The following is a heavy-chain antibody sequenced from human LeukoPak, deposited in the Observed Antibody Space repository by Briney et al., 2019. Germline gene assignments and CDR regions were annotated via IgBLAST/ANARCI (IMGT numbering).Heavy chain of an antibody. D-gene: IGHD6-13*01. CDR1: GFTFRSYW. CDR3: ASPGVGSWSLDY. J-gene: IGHJ4*02. CDR2: IKQDGSEK. Sequence: PGRSLRLSCAASGFTFRSYWMSWVRQAPGRGLEWVANIKQDGSEKYYVDSVKGRFTISRDNAKNALYLQMNSLRAEDTAVYYCASPGVGSWSLDYWGQGTLVTVSS. V-gene: IGHV3-7*01.